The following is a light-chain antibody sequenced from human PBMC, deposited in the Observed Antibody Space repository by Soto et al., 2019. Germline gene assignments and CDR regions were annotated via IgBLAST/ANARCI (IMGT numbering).Light chain of an antibody. CDR3: SSYTSSSTL. Sequence: QSALTQPASVSGSPGQSITISCTGTSSDVGGYNYVSWYQQHPGKAPKLMIYDVSNRPSGVSNRFSGSKSGNTASLTISGLQAEHGADYYCSSYTSSSTLFGTGTKVTVL. CDR2: DVS. J-gene: IGLJ1*01. V-gene: IGLV2-14*01. CDR1: SSDVGGYNY.